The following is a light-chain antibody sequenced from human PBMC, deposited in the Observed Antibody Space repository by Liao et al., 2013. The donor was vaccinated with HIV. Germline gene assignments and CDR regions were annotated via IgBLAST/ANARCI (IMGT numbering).Light chain of an antibody. V-gene: IGLV3-1*01. J-gene: IGLJ2*01. CDR2: EDT. Sequence: SYELTQPPSVSVSPGQTASVTCSGDKLGDQYVSWYQQRPGQSPILVIYEDTKRPSGIPERLSGSNSGNTATLTIRGTQPLDEADYFCQAWDSSADVVFGGGTRLTVL. CDR3: QAWDSSADVV. CDR1: KLGDQY.